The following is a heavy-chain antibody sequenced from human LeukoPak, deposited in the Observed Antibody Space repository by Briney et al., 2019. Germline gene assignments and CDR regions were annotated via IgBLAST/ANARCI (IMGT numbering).Heavy chain of an antibody. V-gene: IGHV4-34*01. CDR1: GESFSGYY. J-gene: IGHJ4*02. CDR2: INHSGST. Sequence: SESLSLTCAVYGESFSGYYWSWMRQPPGKGLEWIGEINHSGSTNYNPSLKSRVTISVDTSKNQFSLKLSSVTAADTAVYYCARETDYFDYWGQGTLVTVSS. CDR3: ARETDYFDY.